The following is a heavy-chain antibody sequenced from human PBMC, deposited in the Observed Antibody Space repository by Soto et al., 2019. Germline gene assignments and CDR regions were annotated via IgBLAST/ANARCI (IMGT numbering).Heavy chain of an antibody. V-gene: IGHV3-23*01. Sequence: GGSLRLSCAASGFNFGGYAMSWVRLAPGKGLEWVSAIGSSGSTTYYLDSVKGRFTVSRDNSKNILYLHMSSLTADDTAVYFCAGGGNSIYYYWGQGTLVTVSS. D-gene: IGHD2-21*02. CDR1: GFNFGGYA. J-gene: IGHJ4*02. CDR3: AGGGNSIYYY. CDR2: IGSSGSTT.